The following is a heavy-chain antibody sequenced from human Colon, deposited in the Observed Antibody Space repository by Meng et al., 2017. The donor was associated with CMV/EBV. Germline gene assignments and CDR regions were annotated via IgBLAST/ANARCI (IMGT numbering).Heavy chain of an antibody. V-gene: IGHV3-23*01. CDR3: AGQDCSSTSCSYHFYHGMDV. D-gene: IGHD2-2*01. CDR2: IGASGDSP. J-gene: IGHJ6*02. Sequence: GESLKISCAASGFTFDNYAMTWVRQAPGKGLEWVAAIGASGDSPRYADSVKGRFTISRDNAKNSLYLQMNSLRAEDTAVYYCAGQDCSSTSCSYHFYHGMDVWGQGTTVTVSS. CDR1: GFTFDNYA.